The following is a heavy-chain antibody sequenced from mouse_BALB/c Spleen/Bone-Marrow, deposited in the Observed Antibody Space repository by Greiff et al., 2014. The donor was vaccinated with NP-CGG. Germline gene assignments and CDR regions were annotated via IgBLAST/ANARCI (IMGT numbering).Heavy chain of an antibody. CDR2: ISGGGSYT. Sequence: DVQLVESGGGLVKPGGSLKLSCAASGFTFSSYGMSWVRQTPEKRLEWVATISGGGSYTYFSDSMKGRFTISRDNAKNNLNLQMSSLRSEDTAWYYCARSFGSSYWYFDVWGAGTTVTVSS. D-gene: IGHD1-1*01. J-gene: IGHJ1*01. CDR3: ARSFGSSYWYFDV. CDR1: GFTFSSYG. V-gene: IGHV5-9-2*01.